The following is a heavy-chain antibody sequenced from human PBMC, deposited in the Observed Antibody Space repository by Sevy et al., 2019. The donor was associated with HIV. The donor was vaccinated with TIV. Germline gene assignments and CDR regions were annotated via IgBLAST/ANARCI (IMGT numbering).Heavy chain of an antibody. CDR3: ARASKDIVVVPAAILPYYYYYMAV. V-gene: IGHV1-18*01. CDR2: ISAYNGNT. D-gene: IGHD2-2*02. Sequence: ASVKVSCKASGYTFTSYGISWVRQAPGQGLEWMGWISAYNGNTNYAQKLQGRDTMTTDTSTGTAYMELRSLRSDDTAVYYCARASKDIVVVPAAILPYYYYYMAVWGKGTTVTASS. J-gene: IGHJ6*03. CDR1: GYTFTSYG.